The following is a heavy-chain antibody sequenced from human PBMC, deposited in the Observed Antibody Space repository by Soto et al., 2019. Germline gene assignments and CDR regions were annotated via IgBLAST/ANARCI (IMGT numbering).Heavy chain of an antibody. Sequence: QVQLVQSGAEVKKPGSSVKVSCKASGGTFSSYAISWVRQAPGQGLEWMGGIIPIFGTANYAQKFQGRVTITADESTREAYMELSSLSSEDTAVDYCARDKGRTRGRGKGYYGGKAWNFEYYGMDVWGQGTTVTVSS. D-gene: IGHD4-17*01. CDR1: GGTFSSYA. J-gene: IGHJ6*02. CDR3: ARDKGRTRGRGKGYYGGKAWNFEYYGMDV. V-gene: IGHV1-69*12. CDR2: IIPIFGTA.